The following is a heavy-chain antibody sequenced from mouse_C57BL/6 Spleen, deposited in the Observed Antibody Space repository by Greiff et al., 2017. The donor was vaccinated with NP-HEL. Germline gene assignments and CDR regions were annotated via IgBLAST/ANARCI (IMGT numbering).Heavy chain of an antibody. CDR3: AREGSYRGAMDY. CDR2: IYPGDGDT. V-gene: IGHV1-82*01. D-gene: IGHD6-1*01. CDR1: GYAFSSSW. J-gene: IGHJ4*01. Sequence: QVQLKESGPELVKPGASVKISCKASGYAFSSSWMNWVKQRPGKGLEWIGRIYPGDGDTNYNGKFKGKATLTADKSSSTAYMQLSSLTSEDSAVYFCAREGSYRGAMDYWGQGTSVTVSS.